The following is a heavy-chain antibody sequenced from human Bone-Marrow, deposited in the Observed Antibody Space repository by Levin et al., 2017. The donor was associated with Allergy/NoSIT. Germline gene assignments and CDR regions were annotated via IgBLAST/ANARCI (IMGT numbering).Heavy chain of an antibody. V-gene: IGHV4-34*01. J-gene: IGHJ4*02. CDR3: ARATTVTSNFDF. CDR1: VGSFSGHY. Sequence: PSETLSLTCAVYVGSFSGHYWTWIRQPPGKGLEWIGEIYHSGSTNYNPSLTSRVTISVDTSKNQFSLKLSSVTAADTAVYYCARATTVTSNFDFWGQGTLVTVSS. D-gene: IGHD4-17*01. CDR2: IYHSGST.